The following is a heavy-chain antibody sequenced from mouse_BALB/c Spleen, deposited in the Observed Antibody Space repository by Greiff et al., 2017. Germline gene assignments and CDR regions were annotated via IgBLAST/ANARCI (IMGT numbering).Heavy chain of an antibody. D-gene: IGHD2-4*01. CDR1: GFNIKDYY. CDR2: IDPENGDT. Sequence: EVQLQQSGAELVRSGASVKLSCTASGFNIKDYYMHWVKQRPEQGLEWIGWIDPENGDTEYAPKFQGKATMTADTSSNTAYLQLSSLTSEDTAVYYCARVITNAYWGQGTLVTVSA. V-gene: IGHV14-4*02. CDR3: ARVITNAY. J-gene: IGHJ3*01.